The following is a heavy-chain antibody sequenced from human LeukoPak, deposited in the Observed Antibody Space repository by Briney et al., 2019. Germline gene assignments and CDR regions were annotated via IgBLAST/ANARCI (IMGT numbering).Heavy chain of an antibody. Sequence: ASVNVSCKASGYTFTSYYMHWVRQAPGQGLEWMGIINPSGGSTSYAQKFQGRVTMTRDTSTSTVYMELSSLRSEDTAVYYCARGLTLMVRGPLNWFDPWGQGTLVTVSS. CDR1: GYTFTSYY. V-gene: IGHV1-46*01. D-gene: IGHD3-10*01. J-gene: IGHJ5*02. CDR2: INPSGGST. CDR3: ARGLTLMVRGPLNWFDP.